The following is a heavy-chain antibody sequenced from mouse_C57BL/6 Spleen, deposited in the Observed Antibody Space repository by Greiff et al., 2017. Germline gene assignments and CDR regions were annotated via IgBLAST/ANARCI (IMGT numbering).Heavy chain of an antibody. J-gene: IGHJ2*01. V-gene: IGHV5-9-1*02. CDR3: TRDRSDSSGYVDY. CDR2: ISSGGDYI. Sequence: DVQLQESGEGLVKPGGSLKLSCAASGFTFSSYAMSWVRQTPEKRLEWVAYISSGGDYIYYADTVKGRFTISRDNARNTLYLQMSSLKSEDTAMYYCTRDRSDSSGYVDYWGQGTTLTVSS. D-gene: IGHD3-2*02. CDR1: GFTFSSYA.